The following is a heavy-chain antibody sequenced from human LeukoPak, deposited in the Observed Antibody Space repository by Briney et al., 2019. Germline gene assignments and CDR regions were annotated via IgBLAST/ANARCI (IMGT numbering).Heavy chain of an antibody. CDR2: INCSGST. J-gene: IGHJ4*02. CDR1: GGSIRSYY. CDR3: ARWYYDILTASRNFDY. Sequence: SETLSLTCTVSGGSIRSYYWNWIRQPPGKGLEWIGYINCSGSTNYNPSLKSRVAISVDTSKNQFSLKLSSVTAADTAVYYCARWYYDILTASRNFDYWGQGILVTVSS. D-gene: IGHD3-9*01. V-gene: IGHV4-59*08.